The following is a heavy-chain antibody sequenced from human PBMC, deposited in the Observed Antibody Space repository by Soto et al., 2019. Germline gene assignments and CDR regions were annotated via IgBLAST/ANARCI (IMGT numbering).Heavy chain of an antibody. J-gene: IGHJ5*02. Sequence: GASVKVSCKASGYTFTSYGISWVRQAPGQGLEWMGWISAYNGNTNYAQKLQGRVTMTTDTSTSTAYMELRSLRSDDTAVYYCARDPPPDIGVSSGWFNWFDPWGQGTLVTVSS. CDR3: ARDPPPDIGVSSGWFNWFDP. CDR2: ISAYNGNT. CDR1: GYTFTSYG. V-gene: IGHV1-18*01. D-gene: IGHD6-19*01.